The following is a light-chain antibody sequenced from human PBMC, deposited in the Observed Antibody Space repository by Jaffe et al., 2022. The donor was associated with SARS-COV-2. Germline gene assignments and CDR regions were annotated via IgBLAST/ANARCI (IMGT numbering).Light chain of an antibody. Sequence: QSALTQPPSASGSPGQSVTISCSGTSSDVGGYNYVSWYQQLPGKAPKLMIYEVTKRPSGVPDRFSGSKSGNTASLTVSGLQAEDEADYYCSSYAGSNNFFGSGTKVTVL. J-gene: IGLJ1*01. V-gene: IGLV2-8*01. CDR3: SSYAGSNNF. CDR1: SSDVGGYNY. CDR2: EVT.